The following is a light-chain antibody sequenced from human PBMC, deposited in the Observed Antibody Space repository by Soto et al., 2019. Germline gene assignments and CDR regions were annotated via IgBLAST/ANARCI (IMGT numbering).Light chain of an antibody. CDR1: QGISSA. V-gene: IGKV1-13*02. Sequence: AIQLTQSPSSLSASVGDRVNITCRASQGISSALAWYQQRRGKAPKLLIYDASSLETGVPSRFSGYGSGTDFTLTISSLQPEEFATYYCQQFDSFPLTFGGGTKVEIK. J-gene: IGKJ4*01. CDR2: DAS. CDR3: QQFDSFPLT.